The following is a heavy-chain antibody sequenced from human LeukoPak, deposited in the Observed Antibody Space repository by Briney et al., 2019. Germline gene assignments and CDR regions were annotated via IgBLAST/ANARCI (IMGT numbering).Heavy chain of an antibody. CDR1: GFTFTDYY. J-gene: IGHJ4*02. CDR2: VKPDSGVT. Sequence: ASVKVSCKSSGFTFTDYYILWVRQAPGQGLEWMGWVKPDSGVTNYAQAFQGRVSMTRDTSISTAYMELYSLTSDDTAVYYCARAGNNWSFDYWGQGTLVTVSS. CDR3: ARAGNNWSFDY. D-gene: IGHD1-1*01. V-gene: IGHV1-2*02.